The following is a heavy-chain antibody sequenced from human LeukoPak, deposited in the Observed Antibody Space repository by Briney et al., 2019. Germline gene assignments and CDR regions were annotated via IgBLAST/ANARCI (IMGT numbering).Heavy chain of an antibody. CDR3: ARDGILTGYFDY. D-gene: IGHD3-9*01. Sequence: SETLSLTCAVSGGSFSGYYWSWIRQPPGKGLEWIGEINHSGSTNYNPSLKSRVTISVDTSKNQFSLKLSSVTAADTAVYYCARDGILTGYFDYWGQGTLVTVSS. CDR1: GGSFSGYY. CDR2: INHSGST. J-gene: IGHJ4*02. V-gene: IGHV4-34*01.